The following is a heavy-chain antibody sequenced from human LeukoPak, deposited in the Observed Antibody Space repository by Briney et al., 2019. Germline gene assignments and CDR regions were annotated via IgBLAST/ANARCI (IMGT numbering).Heavy chain of an antibody. Sequence: GASVKVSCKASGYTFTSYAITWVRQATGQGREWMGWMNPNSGNTGYAQKFQGRVTMTRNTSISTAYMELSSLRSEDTAVYYCARGSSGWYEVVDYWGQGTLVTVSS. J-gene: IGHJ4*02. CDR2: MNPNSGNT. V-gene: IGHV1-8*01. D-gene: IGHD6-19*01. CDR3: ARGSSGWYEVVDY. CDR1: GYTFTSYA.